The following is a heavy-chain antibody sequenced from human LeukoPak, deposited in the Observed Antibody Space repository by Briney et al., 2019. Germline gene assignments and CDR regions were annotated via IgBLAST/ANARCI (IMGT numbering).Heavy chain of an antibody. Sequence: AGGSLRLSCAASGFSVSNYYMSWVRQAPGKGLEWVSALYSGGTTHYADSVKGRFTISRDNSKNTLFLQMDSLRPEDTAVYYCVRGTWFDPWGQGTLVTVSS. CDR1: GFSVSNYY. CDR2: LYSGGTT. D-gene: IGHD1-1*01. V-gene: IGHV3-53*01. J-gene: IGHJ5*02. CDR3: VRGTWFDP.